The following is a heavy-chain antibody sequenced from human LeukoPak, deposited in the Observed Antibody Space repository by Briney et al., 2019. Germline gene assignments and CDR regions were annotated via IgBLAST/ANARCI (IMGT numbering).Heavy chain of an antibody. CDR1: GFVFSDYY. V-gene: IGHV3-11*06. J-gene: IGHJ4*02. Sequence: GGSLRLSCTASGFVFSDYYMTWIRQTPGTGLEWLSYISTTSAYTNYADSVRGRFTISRDNAKNSLYLQMNSLRAEDTAVYYCARASRQRVRYFDYWGEGTVVTVSS. CDR2: ISTTSAYT. CDR3: ARASRQRVRYFDY. D-gene: IGHD3-10*02.